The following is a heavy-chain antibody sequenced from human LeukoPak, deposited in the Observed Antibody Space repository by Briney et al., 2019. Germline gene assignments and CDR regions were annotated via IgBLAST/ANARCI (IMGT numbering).Heavy chain of an antibody. D-gene: IGHD1-26*01. J-gene: IGHJ4*02. V-gene: IGHV4-34*01. Sequence: SETLSLTCAVYGGSFSGYYWSWIRQPPGKGLEWIGEINHSGSTNYNPSLKSRVTISVDTSKNQFSLKLSSVTAADTAVYYCARGANSGSYFSAFDYWGQGTLVTVSS. CDR3: ARGANSGSYFSAFDY. CDR2: INHSGST. CDR1: GGSFSGYY.